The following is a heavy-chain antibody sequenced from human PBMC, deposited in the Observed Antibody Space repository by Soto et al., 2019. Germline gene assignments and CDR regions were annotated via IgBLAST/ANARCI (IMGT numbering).Heavy chain of an antibody. V-gene: IGHV4-30-4*01. CDR2: IYYSGST. Sequence: SETLSLTCTVSGGSISSGDYYWSWIRQPPGKGLEWIGYIYYSGSTYYNPSLKSRVTISVDTSKNQFSLKLRSVTAADTAVYYCARGGGDGYNHDAFDIWGQGTMVTVSS. CDR3: ARGGGDGYNHDAFDI. J-gene: IGHJ3*02. CDR1: GGSISSGDYY. D-gene: IGHD3-16*01.